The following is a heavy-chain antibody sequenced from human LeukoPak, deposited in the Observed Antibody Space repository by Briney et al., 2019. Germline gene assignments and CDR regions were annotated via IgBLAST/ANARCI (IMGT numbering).Heavy chain of an antibody. CDR1: GGSISSSSYY. V-gene: IGHV4-39*07. CDR3: ARVVNMVRGVFDY. D-gene: IGHD3-10*01. J-gene: IGHJ4*02. Sequence: PSETLSLTCTVSGGSISSSSYYWGWIRQPPGKGLEWIGSIYYSGSTYYNPSLKSRVTISVDTSKNQFSLKLSSVTAADTAVYYCARVVNMVRGVFDYWGQGTLVTVSS. CDR2: IYYSGST.